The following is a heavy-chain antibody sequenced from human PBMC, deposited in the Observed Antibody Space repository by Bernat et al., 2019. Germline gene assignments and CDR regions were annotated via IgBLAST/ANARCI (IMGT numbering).Heavy chain of an antibody. V-gene: IGHV4-34*01. D-gene: IGHD1-26*01. CDR2: INHSGST. CDR1: GGSFSGYY. Sequence: QVQLQQWGAGLLKPSETLSLTCAVYGGSFSGYYWNWIRQPPGKGLEWIGEINHSGSTNYNPSLKSRVTISVDTSTHPFSLKLSSVTAADTAVYYCARGRGWESGDLFYYYSYMDFWGKGTTVTVSS. CDR3: ARGRGWESGDLFYYYSYMDF. J-gene: IGHJ6*03.